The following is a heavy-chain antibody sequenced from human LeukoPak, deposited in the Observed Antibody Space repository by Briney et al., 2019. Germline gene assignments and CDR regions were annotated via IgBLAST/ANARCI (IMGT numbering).Heavy chain of an antibody. Sequence: GASVKVPCKASGYTFTSYDINWVRQATGQGLEWMGWMNPNSGNTGYAQKFQGRVTMTRNTSISTAYMELSSLRSEDTAVYYCARGARYYDFWSGYYTNWFDPWGQGTLVTVSS. V-gene: IGHV1-8*01. D-gene: IGHD3-3*01. CDR1: GYTFTSYD. CDR3: ARGARYYDFWSGYYTNWFDP. J-gene: IGHJ5*02. CDR2: MNPNSGNT.